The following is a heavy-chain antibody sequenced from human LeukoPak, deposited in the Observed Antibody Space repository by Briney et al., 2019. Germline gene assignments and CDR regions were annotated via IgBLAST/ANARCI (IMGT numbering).Heavy chain of an antibody. D-gene: IGHD4-17*01. V-gene: IGHV3-48*04. CDR1: GFPFSSYS. CDR3: ARATVATIPDY. CDR2: ISSSSSTI. J-gene: IGHJ4*02. Sequence: PGGSLRLSCAASGFPFSSYSMNWVRQPPGKGLEWVSYISSSSSTIYYADSVKGRFTISRDNAMSTLYLQMNSLRAEDTAVYYCARATVATIPDYWGQGTLVTVSS.